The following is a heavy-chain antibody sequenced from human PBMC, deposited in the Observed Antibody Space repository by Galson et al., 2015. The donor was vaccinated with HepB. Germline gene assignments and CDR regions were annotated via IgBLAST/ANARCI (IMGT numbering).Heavy chain of an antibody. Sequence: SLRLSCAVSGFTFGDYAMSWVRQAPGKGLEWVGFIKTKTYGGTTQYAASVKGRFTVSRDDSKSIAYLQMDSLKTEDTAVYYCTRDYRLSQLSSSAWHGVDYWGQGTLVTVSS. J-gene: IGHJ4*02. CDR2: IKTKTYGGTT. V-gene: IGHV3-49*04. CDR3: TRDYRLSQLSSSAWHGVDY. D-gene: IGHD6-19*01. CDR1: GFTFGDYA.